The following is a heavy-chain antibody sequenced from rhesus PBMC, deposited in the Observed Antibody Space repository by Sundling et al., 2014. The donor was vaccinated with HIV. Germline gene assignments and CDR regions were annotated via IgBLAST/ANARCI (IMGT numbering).Heavy chain of an antibody. CDR3: ARDTRDDSGYCGLCTFNF. J-gene: IGHJ3*01. Sequence: QVQLQESGPGLVKPSETLSLACTVSSASIGSGYGWTWIRQPPGKGLEWIGNIGGRSGSTNYNPSLQSRVTISKDTSKNQFSLKLNSVTAADTAMYYCARDTRDDSGYCGLCTFNFWGQGLRVTVSS. V-gene: IGHV4-127*01. CDR1: SASIGSGYG. D-gene: IGHD3-28*01. CDR2: IGGRSGST.